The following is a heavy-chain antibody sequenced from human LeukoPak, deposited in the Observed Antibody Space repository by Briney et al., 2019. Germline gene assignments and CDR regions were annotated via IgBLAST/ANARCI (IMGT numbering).Heavy chain of an antibody. CDR2: INAGNGNT. J-gene: IGHJ3*02. D-gene: IGHD3-3*01. CDR1: GYTFTSYA. V-gene: IGHV1-3*01. CDR3: AREYTSAIYDFWSGLDAFDI. Sequence: ASVKVSCKASGYTFTSYAMHWVRQAPGQRLEWMGWINAGNGNTKYSQRFQGRVTITRDTSASTAYMELSSLRSEDTAVYYCAREYTSAIYDFWSGLDAFDIWGQGTMVTVSS.